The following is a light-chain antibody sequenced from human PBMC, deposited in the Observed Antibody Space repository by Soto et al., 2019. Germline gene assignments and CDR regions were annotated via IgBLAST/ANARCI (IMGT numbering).Light chain of an antibody. CDR1: SSDIGVYNY. Sequence: QSALTQPASVSGSPGQSITFSCTGTSSDIGVYNYVSWYQQHPGKAPKLMIYEVNNRPSGIPDRFSGSKSGTSATLGITGFQTGDEADYYCGSWDSSLSAYVFGTGTKLTVL. CDR3: GSWDSSLSAYV. V-gene: IGLV2-14*01. CDR2: EVN. J-gene: IGLJ1*01.